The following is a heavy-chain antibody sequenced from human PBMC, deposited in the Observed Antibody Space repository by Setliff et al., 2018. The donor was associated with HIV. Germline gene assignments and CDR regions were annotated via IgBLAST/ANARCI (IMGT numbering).Heavy chain of an antibody. V-gene: IGHV4-38-2*02. CDR1: GYSSAGNLA. J-gene: IGHJ3*02. CDR3: ASAVNLTFDI. Sequence: PSETLSLTCTVSGYSSAGNLAWAWIRQHPKKGLEWIGSSWHAGNTLYNPPLKSRVSISLDTSMEEFGLQLSSVSAADTAVYYCASAVNLTFDIWSQGTMVTVSS. CDR2: SWHAGNT.